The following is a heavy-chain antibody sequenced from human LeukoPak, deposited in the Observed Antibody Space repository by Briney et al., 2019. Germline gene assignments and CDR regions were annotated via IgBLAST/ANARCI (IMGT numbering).Heavy chain of an antibody. CDR2: INSDGRST. CDR1: GFSFSSDL. J-gene: IGHJ4*02. D-gene: IGHD1-26*01. CDR3: AKDRSGSLDY. V-gene: IGHV3-74*01. Sequence: GGSLRPSCAASGFSFSSDLMHWVRQAPGKGLVWVSHINSDGRSTRYADSVKGRFTISRDNAKNTLYLQMNSLRAEDTAVYYCAKDRSGSLDYWGQGTLVTVSS.